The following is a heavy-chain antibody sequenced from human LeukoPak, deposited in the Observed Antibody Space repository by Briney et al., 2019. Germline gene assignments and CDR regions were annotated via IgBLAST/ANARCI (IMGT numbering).Heavy chain of an antibody. CDR2: INPGGSST. CDR3: ARGLSANWFDP. Sequence: GGSLRLSCAASGFTFSNYWMHWVRQVPGKGLMWVSRINPGGSSTTYADSVKGRFTISRDNAKNTLYLQMNSLRAEDTAVYYCARGLSANWFDPWGQGTLVTVSS. V-gene: IGHV3-74*01. CDR1: GFTFSNYW. J-gene: IGHJ5*02.